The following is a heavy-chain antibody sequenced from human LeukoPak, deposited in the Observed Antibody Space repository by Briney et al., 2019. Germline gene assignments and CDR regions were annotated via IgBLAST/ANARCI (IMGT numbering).Heavy chain of an antibody. J-gene: IGHJ4*02. V-gene: IGHV1-8*01. Sequence: GASVKVSCKASGYTFTTYDITWVRQATGQGLEWMGWMNPNSGDTAYAQKSQGRVAMTRDTSISTAYMELSSLRSEDTAVYYCARGLGDYYDTSDYYYAVPAHWGQGTLVTVSS. D-gene: IGHD3-22*01. CDR3: ARGLGDYYDTSDYYYAVPAH. CDR2: MNPNSGDT. CDR1: GYTFTTYD.